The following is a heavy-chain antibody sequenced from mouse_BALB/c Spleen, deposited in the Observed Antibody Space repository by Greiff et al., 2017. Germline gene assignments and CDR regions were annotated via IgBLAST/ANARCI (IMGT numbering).Heavy chain of an antibody. CDR2: IDPANGNT. CDR1: GFNIKDTY. CDR3: ARSPIYYDYGDAMDY. J-gene: IGHJ4*01. Sequence: EVKLMESGAELVKPGASVKLSCTASGFNIKDTYMHWVKQRPEQGLEWIGRIDPANGNTKYDPKFQGKATITADTSSNTAYLQLSSLTSEDTAVYYCARSPIYYDYGDAMDYWGQGTSVTVSS. D-gene: IGHD2-4*01. V-gene: IGHV14-3*02.